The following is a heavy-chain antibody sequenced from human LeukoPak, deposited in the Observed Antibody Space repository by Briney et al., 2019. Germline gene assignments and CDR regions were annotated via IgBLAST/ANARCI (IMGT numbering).Heavy chain of an antibody. CDR1: GFTFGDYA. V-gene: IGHV3-49*03. D-gene: IGHD2-15*01. J-gene: IGHJ4*02. CDR3: TREEDIVVVVAATFDY. Sequence: QAGGSPRLSCTASGFTFGDYAMSWFRQAPGKGLEWVGFIRSKAYGGTTEYAASVKGRFTISRDDSKSIAYLQMNSLKTEDTAVYYCTREEDIVVVVAATFDYWGQGTLVTVSS. CDR2: IRSKAYGGTT.